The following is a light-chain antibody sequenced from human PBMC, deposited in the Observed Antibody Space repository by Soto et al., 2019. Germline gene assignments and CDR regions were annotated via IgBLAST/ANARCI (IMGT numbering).Light chain of an antibody. CDR3: GTWDSSMSAVV. CDR1: SSNIGNNY. V-gene: IGLV1-51*01. CDR2: DNN. Sequence: QSVLTQPPSVSAAPGQKVTISCSGSSSNIGNNYVSWYQQLPGTAPKLLIYDNNKRPSGIPDRFSGSKSGTSATLGITGRQTGDEADYYCGTWDSSMSAVVFGGGTKVTV. J-gene: IGLJ2*01.